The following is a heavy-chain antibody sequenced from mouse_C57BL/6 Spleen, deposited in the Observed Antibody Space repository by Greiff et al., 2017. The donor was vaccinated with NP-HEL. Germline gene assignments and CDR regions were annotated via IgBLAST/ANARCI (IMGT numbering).Heavy chain of an antibody. J-gene: IGHJ1*03. CDR1: GYTFTTYP. CDR2: FHPYNDDT. CDR3: ARGDYGSSYWYFDV. V-gene: IGHV1-47*01. D-gene: IGHD1-1*01. Sequence: QVQLQQSGAELVKPGASVKMSCKASGYTFTTYPIEWMKQNHGKSLEWIGNFHPYNDDTKYNEKFKGKATLTVEKSSSTVYLELSRLTSDDSGVYYCARGDYGSSYWYFDVWGTGTTVTVSS.